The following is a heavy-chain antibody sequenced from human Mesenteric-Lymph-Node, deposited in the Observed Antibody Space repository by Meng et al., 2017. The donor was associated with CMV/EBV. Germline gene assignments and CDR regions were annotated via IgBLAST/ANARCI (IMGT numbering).Heavy chain of an antibody. D-gene: IGHD6-6*01. V-gene: IGHV3-74*03. CDR2: IRGDGSNT. Sequence: GGSLRLSCAVPGFTLRGDWMLWVRQAPGKGLVGVSRIRGDGSNTTYAHCVMGRSTVSGDNAKNTLYLQMNSLRAEDRAVYYCAKENSSSSYYYGLDVWGQGTTVTVSS. CDR3: AKENSSSSYYYGLDV. CDR1: GFTLRGDW. J-gene: IGHJ6*02.